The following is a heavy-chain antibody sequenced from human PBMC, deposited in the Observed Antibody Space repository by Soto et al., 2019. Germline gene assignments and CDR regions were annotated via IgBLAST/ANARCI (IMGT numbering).Heavy chain of an antibody. CDR1: GYTFTSYG. V-gene: IGHV1-18*01. J-gene: IGHJ5*02. D-gene: IGHD3-9*01. CDR3: ARAREAPGIYFVDNPYWFDP. CDR2: ISAYNGNT. Sequence: ASVNVSCKASGYTFTSYGISWVRQAPGQGLEWMGWISAYNGNTNYAQKLQGRVTMTTDTSTSTAYMELRSLRSDDTAVYYCARAREAPGIYFVDNPYWFDPWGQGTLVTVSS.